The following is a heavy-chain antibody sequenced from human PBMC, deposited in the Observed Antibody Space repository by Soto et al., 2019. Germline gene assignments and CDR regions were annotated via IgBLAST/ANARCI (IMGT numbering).Heavy chain of an antibody. CDR1: GFTFSYYW. CDR2: IHSDGSST. D-gene: IGHD1-26*01. V-gene: IGHV3-74*01. Sequence: EVQLVESGGGLVQPGASLRLSCAASGFTFSYYWMHWVRQAPGKGLVWVSRIHSDGSSTTYADSVKGRFCISRDNARNTVYLQMNSLRAEDTAVYYCARGDRGAFDLWGQGTVLTVSS. CDR3: ARGDRGAFDL. J-gene: IGHJ3*01.